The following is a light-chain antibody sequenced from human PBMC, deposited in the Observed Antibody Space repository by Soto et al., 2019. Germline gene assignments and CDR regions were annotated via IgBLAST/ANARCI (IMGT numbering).Light chain of an antibody. V-gene: IGKV3-15*01. CDR2: GAS. J-gene: IGKJ1*01. Sequence: EIVMTQSPATLSVSPGERATLSCRASQSVSSNLAWYQQKPGQAPRLLIYGASTRATGIPARFSGSGSGTDFTLTISSLQSEDVAVYYGQQYNNWPPWTFGQGTKVEIK. CDR3: QQYNNWPPWT. CDR1: QSVSSN.